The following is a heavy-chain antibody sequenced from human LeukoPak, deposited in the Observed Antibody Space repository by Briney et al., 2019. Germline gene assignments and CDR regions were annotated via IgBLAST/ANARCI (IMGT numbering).Heavy chain of an antibody. CDR1: GFTFSSYE. Sequence: GGSLRLSCAASGFTFSSYEMNWVRQAPGKGLEWVAFIRYDGSNKYYADSVKGRFTISRDNSKNTLYLQMNSLRAEDTAVYYCAKDTVRYYGSGSLDIWGQGTMVTVSS. J-gene: IGHJ3*02. CDR3: AKDTVRYYGSGSLDI. V-gene: IGHV3-30*02. D-gene: IGHD3-10*01. CDR2: IRYDGSNK.